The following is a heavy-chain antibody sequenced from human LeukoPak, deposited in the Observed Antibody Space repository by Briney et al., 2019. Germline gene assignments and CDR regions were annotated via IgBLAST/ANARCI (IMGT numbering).Heavy chain of an antibody. J-gene: IGHJ4*02. Sequence: GGSLRLSCAASGFIFSSYAMHWVRQAPGKGLEWVAVISYDGSNKYYADSVKGRFTISRDNSKNTLYLQMSSLRAEDTAVYYCARVVYDLRGQRLLPAGFDSWGQGTLVTVSS. CDR2: ISYDGSNK. V-gene: IGHV3-30*04. CDR3: ARVVYDLRGQRLLPAGFDS. CDR1: GFIFSSYA. D-gene: IGHD1-26*01.